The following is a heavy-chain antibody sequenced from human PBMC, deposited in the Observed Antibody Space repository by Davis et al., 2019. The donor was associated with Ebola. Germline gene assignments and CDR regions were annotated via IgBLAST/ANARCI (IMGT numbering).Heavy chain of an antibody. V-gene: IGHV4-59*08. J-gene: IGHJ4*02. CDR3: ANPKVPGMAAAPFDY. Sequence: SETLSLTCAVSGGSISDYYWSWIRQPPGKGPEWIGYIYYRGTTHYNPSLESRVTISIDTSKNQISLKLTSVTAADTAVYYCANPKVPGMAAAPFDYWGQGTLVTVSS. CDR2: IYYRGTT. D-gene: IGHD6-13*01. CDR1: GGSISDYY.